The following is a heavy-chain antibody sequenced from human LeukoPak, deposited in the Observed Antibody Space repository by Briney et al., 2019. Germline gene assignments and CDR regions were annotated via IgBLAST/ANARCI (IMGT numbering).Heavy chain of an antibody. J-gene: IGHJ4*02. V-gene: IGHV1-8*03. CDR1: GYTFTSYD. CDR2: MNPNSDNT. D-gene: IGHD3-22*01. CDR3: ARVGPYDSSGSDY. Sequence: ASVKVSCKASGYTFTSYDINWVRQATGQGLEWMGWMNPNSDNTGYAQKFQGRVTITRNTSISTAYMERSSLRSEDTAVYYCARVGPYDSSGSDYWGQGTLVAVSS.